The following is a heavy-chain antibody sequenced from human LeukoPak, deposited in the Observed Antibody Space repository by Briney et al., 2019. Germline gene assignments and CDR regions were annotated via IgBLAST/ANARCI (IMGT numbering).Heavy chain of an antibody. V-gene: IGHV5-51*01. CDR2: IYPGDSET. D-gene: IGHD3-10*01. CDR1: GYTFTRYW. CDR3: ARHPNFYGSGNYYIDF. J-gene: IGHJ4*02. Sequence: GESLKISCKGSGYTFTRYWIAWVRQMPGKGLEWMGVIYPGDSETRYSPSFQGQVTISVDTSITTAYLQWSGLKASDTAMYYCARHPNFYGSGNYYIDFWGQGTEVTVSS.